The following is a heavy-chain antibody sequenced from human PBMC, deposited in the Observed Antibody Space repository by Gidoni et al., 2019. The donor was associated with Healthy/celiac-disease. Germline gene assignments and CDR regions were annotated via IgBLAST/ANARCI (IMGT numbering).Heavy chain of an antibody. J-gene: IGHJ4*02. D-gene: IGHD3-22*01. CDR3: ARPYYYDSSGYYLFDY. Sequence: EVQLVQSGAEVKKPGVSLKISCKGSGYSFTSYWIGWVRQMPGKGLEWMGIIYPGDSDTRYSPSFQGQVTISADKSISTAYLQWSSLKASDTAMYYCARPYYYDSSGYYLFDYWGQGTLVTVSS. CDR2: IYPGDSDT. V-gene: IGHV5-51*01. CDR1: GYSFTSYW.